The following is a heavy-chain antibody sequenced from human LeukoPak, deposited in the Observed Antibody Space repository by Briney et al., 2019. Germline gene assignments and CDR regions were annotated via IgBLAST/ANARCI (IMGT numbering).Heavy chain of an antibody. CDR1: GYTLTELS. V-gene: IGHV1-69*04. D-gene: IGHD6-6*01. CDR2: IIPILGIA. CDR3: ARAYSSSQDYYYYYYMDV. J-gene: IGHJ6*03. Sequence: RASVKVSCKVSGYTLTELSMHWVRQAPGQGLEWMGRIIPILGIANYAQKFQGRVTITADKSTSTAYMELSSLRSEDTAVYYCARAYSSSQDYYYYYYMDVWGKGTTVTVSS.